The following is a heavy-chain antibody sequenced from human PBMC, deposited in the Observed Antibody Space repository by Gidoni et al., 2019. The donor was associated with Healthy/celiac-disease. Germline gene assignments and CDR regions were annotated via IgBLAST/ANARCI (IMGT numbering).Heavy chain of an antibody. D-gene: IGHD3-22*01. V-gene: IGHV4-30-2*01. CDR1: GGSISSGGYS. Sequence: QLQLQESGSGLVKPSQTLSLTCPVSGGSISSGGYSWRWIRQPPGKGLEWIGYIYHSGSTYYNPSLKSRVTISVDRSKNQFSLKLSSVTAADTAVYYCARDSRDSSGVRFDPWGQGTLVTVSS. CDR2: IYHSGST. J-gene: IGHJ5*02. CDR3: ARDSRDSSGVRFDP.